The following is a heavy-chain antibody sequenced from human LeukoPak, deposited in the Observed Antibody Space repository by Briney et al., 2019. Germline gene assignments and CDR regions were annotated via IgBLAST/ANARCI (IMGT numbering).Heavy chain of an antibody. J-gene: IGHJ6*02. CDR1: GFSLRSSE. D-gene: IGHD4/OR15-4a*01. CDR3: ARDAKNYYYGMDV. V-gene: IGHV3-21*01. CDR2: ISSSSSYI. Sequence: PGGSLRLSCAASGFSLRSSEMNWVRQAPGKGLEWVSSISSSSSYIYYADSVKGRFTISRDNAKNSLYLQMNSLRAEDTAVYYCARDAKNYYYGMDVWGQGTTVTVSS.